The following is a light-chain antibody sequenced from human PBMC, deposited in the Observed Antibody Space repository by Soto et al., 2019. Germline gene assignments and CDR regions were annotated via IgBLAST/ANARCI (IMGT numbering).Light chain of an antibody. CDR2: GAS. V-gene: IGKV3D-15*01. Sequence: EIVLTQSPGTLSVSPGDRVTLSCRASQSISINLAWYQHKPGQAPRLLIHGASTRATGIPARISGSGSGQEFTLTISSLQSEDFAAYYCQQFRNWTWTFGQGTKVDI. J-gene: IGKJ1*01. CDR1: QSISIN. CDR3: QQFRNWTWT.